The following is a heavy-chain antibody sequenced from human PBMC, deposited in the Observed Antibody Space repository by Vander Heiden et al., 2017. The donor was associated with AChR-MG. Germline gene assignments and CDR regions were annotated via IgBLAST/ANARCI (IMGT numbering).Heavy chain of an antibody. V-gene: IGHV3-49*03. D-gene: IGHD3-3*01. J-gene: IGHJ5*02. Sequence: EVQLVESGGGLVQPGRSLRLSCTASGFTFGDYAMTWFRQAPGKGLEWVGFIRSEVYGGSTEYAASVKGRFTISRDDSKNIAYLQMNSLKTEDTAVYYCTGFLQFSLSPFDPWGQGTLVTVSS. CDR3: TGFLQFSLSPFDP. CDR1: GFTFGDYA. CDR2: IRSEVYGGST.